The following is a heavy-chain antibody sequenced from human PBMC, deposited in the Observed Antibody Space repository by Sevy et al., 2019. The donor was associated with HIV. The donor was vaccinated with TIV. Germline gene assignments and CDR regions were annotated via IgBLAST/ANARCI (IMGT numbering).Heavy chain of an antibody. CDR2: IKQDGSEK. J-gene: IGHJ4*02. CDR3: ARAMITFGGVIAHFDY. Sequence: GGSLRLSCAASGFTFSSYWMSWARQAPGKGLEWVANIKQDGSEKYYVDSVKGRFTISRDNAKNSLYLQMNSLRAEDTAVYYCARAMITFGGVIAHFDYWGQGTLVTVSS. D-gene: IGHD3-16*02. V-gene: IGHV3-7*03. CDR1: GFTFSSYW.